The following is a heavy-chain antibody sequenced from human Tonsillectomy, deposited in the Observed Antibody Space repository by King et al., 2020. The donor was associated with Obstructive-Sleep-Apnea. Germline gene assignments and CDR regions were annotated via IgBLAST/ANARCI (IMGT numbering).Heavy chain of an antibody. D-gene: IGHD1-26*01. CDR1: GGSISSYY. CDR3: ARHEGSYVLHFDY. V-gene: IGHV4-59*01. Sequence: VQLQESGPGLVKPSETLSLTCTVSGGSISSYYWSWIRPPPGKGLEWIGYIYYSGSTNYNPSLKSRVTISVDTSKNQFSLKLSSVTAADTAVYYCARHEGSYVLHFDYWGQGTLVTVSS. J-gene: IGHJ4*02. CDR2: IYYSGST.